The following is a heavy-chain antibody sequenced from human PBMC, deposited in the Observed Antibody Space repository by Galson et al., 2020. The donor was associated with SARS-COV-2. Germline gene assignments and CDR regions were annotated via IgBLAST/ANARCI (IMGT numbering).Heavy chain of an antibody. J-gene: IGHJ6*02. CDR3: ARWGTAWYDYFYSPMDV. CDR2: INPFNGKT. CDR1: GHTFPNYG. V-gene: IGHV1-18*01. D-gene: IGHD6-13*01. Sequence: GESLKISCKTSGHTFPNYGVIWVRRAPGQGLEWLGWINPFNGKTNYAWKYQGRVTMTTDTSTSTTYMELRSLTSDDTAVYYCARWGTAWYDYFYSPMDVWGQGTTVTVSS.